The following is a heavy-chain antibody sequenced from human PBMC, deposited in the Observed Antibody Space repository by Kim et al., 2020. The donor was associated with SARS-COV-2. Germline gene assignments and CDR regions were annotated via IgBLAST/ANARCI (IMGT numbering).Heavy chain of an antibody. D-gene: IGHD3-3*01. V-gene: IGHV3-23*01. CDR1: GFTFSSYA. Sequence: GGSRRLSCVASGFTFSSYAMSWVRQVPGKGLELVSVISGSGGSTYYADSVKVRFTISRDNSKNTLYLQMNSLITEDTAVYYCAKAPYYDFWSGYYFDYWGQGTLVTVSS. CDR3: AKAPYYDFWSGYYFDY. CDR2: ISGSGGST. J-gene: IGHJ4*02.